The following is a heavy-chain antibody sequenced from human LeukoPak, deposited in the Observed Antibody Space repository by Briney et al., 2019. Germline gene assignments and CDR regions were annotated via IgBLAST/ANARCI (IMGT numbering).Heavy chain of an antibody. CDR3: ARDVDYRVDY. Sequence: ASVKVSCKASGYTFYNYGISWVRQAPGQGLEWMGWISGNNDNTYSSQKLQGRVSMTTDTSTSTAYMELRSLRSDDTAVYYCARDVDYRVDYWGQGALVTVSS. D-gene: IGHD4-11*01. CDR1: GYTFYNYG. V-gene: IGHV1-18*01. CDR2: ISGNNDNT. J-gene: IGHJ4*02.